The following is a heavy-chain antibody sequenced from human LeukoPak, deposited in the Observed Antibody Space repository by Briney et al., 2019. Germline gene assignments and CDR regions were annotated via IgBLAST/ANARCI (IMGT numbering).Heavy chain of an antibody. D-gene: IGHD2-2*01. J-gene: IGHJ4*02. V-gene: IGHV1-2*02. CDR3: ARGAGTSWFDY. Sequence: ASAKVSCKASRYTFTAYYMHWVRQAPGQGLEWMGWIDPNSGGTNFAQKFQGRVTMTRDTSIITAYMELTSLTSDDTAVYYCARGAGTSWFDYWGQGTLVIVSS. CDR1: RYTFTAYY. CDR2: IDPNSGGT.